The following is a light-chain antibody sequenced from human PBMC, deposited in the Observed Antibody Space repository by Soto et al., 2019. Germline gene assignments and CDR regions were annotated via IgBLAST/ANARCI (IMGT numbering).Light chain of an antibody. J-gene: IGKJ4*01. CDR1: QSVSSSY. CDR3: QQYGSSPI. CDR2: GAS. V-gene: IGKV3-20*01. Sequence: EIVLTQSPGTLSLSPGERATLSCRASQSVSSSYLAWYQQKPGQAPRLLIYGASSRATGIPDRFSGSGSGTDFTLTISRLEPEDFVVYYCQQYGSSPIFGGGTKVDIK.